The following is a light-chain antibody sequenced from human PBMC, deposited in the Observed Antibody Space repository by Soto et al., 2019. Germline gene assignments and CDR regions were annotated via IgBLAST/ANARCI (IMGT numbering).Light chain of an antibody. CDR3: QQFNSSPPLT. J-gene: IGKJ4*01. CDR1: QSVSSN. V-gene: IGKV3-15*01. CDR2: GAS. Sequence: EIVMTQSPATLSVSPGERATLSCRASQSVSSNLAWYQQKPGQAPRLLIYGASTRATGIPARFSGSGSGTEFNLTISSLRSEPLAAYLCQQFNSSPPLTFGGGTNVEIK.